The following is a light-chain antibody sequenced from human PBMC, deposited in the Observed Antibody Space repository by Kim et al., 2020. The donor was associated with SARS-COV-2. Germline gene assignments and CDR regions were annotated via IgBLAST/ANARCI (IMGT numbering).Light chain of an antibody. J-gene: IGKJ1*01. CDR1: QTFTSG. CDR2: DAS. Sequence: DIQMTQSPSTLSASVGDRVSITCRASQTFTSGMAWYQQKPGKPPKVLIFDASTLASGVPSRFSGSGSGTEFTLTISSLQPDDFATYYCQHYNSFSLTFGQGTTVEIK. CDR3: QHYNSFSLT. V-gene: IGKV1-5*01.